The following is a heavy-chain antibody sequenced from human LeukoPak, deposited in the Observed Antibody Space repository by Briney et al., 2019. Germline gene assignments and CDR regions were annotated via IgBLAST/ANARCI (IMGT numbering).Heavy chain of an antibody. CDR3: LRDVNGDGTVGWFDP. Sequence: PGASLRLSCGPSVYILYRYGVQGVREARGRGVDWVADIWSDRHKEYYADSVKGRFSISRDNSKNPLYLKMNSLRGEDTAVYYSLRDVNGDGTVGWFDPWGEGTLLTAYS. CDR2: IWSDRHKE. V-gene: IGHV3-33*01. J-gene: IGHJ5*02. D-gene: IGHD1-1*01. CDR1: VYILYRYG.